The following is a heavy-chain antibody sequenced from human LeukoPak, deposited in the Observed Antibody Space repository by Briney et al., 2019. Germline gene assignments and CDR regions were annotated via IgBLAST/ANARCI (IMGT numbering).Heavy chain of an antibody. V-gene: IGHV1-2*06. Sequence: ASVEVSCKASGYTFTGYYMHWVRQAPGQGLEWMGRINPNSGGTNYAQKFQGRVTMTRDTSISTAYMELSRLRSDDTAVYYCARSKPDYYDSSGYVGTFDYWGQGTLVTVSS. CDR3: ARSKPDYYDSSGYVGTFDY. J-gene: IGHJ4*02. CDR2: INPNSGGT. D-gene: IGHD3-22*01. CDR1: GYTFTGYY.